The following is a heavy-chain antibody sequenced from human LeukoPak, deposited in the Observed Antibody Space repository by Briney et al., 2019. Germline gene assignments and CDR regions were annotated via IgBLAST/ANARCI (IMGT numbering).Heavy chain of an antibody. CDR2: IYSGGSA. Sequence: PGGSLRLSCAASGLTVSSNYMSWVRQAPGKGLEWVSVIYSGGSAYYADSVKGRFTLSRDNSKNTLYLQMNSLRAEDTAVYYCARDVPNNWGLGHWGQGTLVTVSS. CDR1: GLTVSSNY. D-gene: IGHD7-27*01. J-gene: IGHJ4*02. V-gene: IGHV3-53*01. CDR3: ARDVPNNWGLGH.